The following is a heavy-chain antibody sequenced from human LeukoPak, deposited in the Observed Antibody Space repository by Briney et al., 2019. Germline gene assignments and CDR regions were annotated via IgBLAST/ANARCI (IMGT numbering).Heavy chain of an antibody. V-gene: IGHV3-30*19. J-gene: IGHJ3*02. CDR3: ASQLGYSYVGAFDI. D-gene: IGHD5-18*01. CDR1: GFTFRNYD. Sequence: GGSLRLSCIPSGFTFRNYDMHWVRQAPGKGLEWVAVISYDGSNKYYADSVKGRFTISRDNSKNTLYLQMNSLRAEDTAVYYCASQLGYSYVGAFDIWGQGTMVTVSS. CDR2: ISYDGSNK.